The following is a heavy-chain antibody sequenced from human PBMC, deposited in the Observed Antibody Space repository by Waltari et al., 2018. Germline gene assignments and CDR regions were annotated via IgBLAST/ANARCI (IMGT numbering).Heavy chain of an antibody. CDR1: GGSISSSSYY. CDR2: IYYSGST. J-gene: IGHJ4*02. CDR3: ARHSSGWSGPASFDY. D-gene: IGHD6-19*01. Sequence: QLQLQESGPGLVKPSETLSLTCTVSGGSISSSSYYWGWIRQPPGKGLEWIGGIYYSGSTYYNPSLKGRVTISVDTSKNQFSLKLSSVTAADTAVYYCARHSSGWSGPASFDYWGQGTLVTVSS. V-gene: IGHV4-39*01.